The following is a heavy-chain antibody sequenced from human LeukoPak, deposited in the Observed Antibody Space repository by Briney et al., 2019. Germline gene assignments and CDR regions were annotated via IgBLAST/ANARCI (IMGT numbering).Heavy chain of an antibody. J-gene: IGHJ6*03. CDR2: IKQDGSEK. CDR1: GFSFSVYS. D-gene: IGHD3-10*01. CDR3: ASVWFGSRYYYYYMDV. Sequence: GGSLRLSCAASGFSFSVYSMNWLRQAPGKGLEWVANIKQDGSEKYYVDSVKGRFTISRDNAKNSLYLQMNSLRAEDTAVYYCASVWFGSRYYYYYMDVWGKGTTVTVSS. V-gene: IGHV3-7*01.